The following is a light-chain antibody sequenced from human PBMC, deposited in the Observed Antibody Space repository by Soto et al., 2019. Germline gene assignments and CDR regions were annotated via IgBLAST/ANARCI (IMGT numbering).Light chain of an antibody. CDR2: GVS. V-gene: IGKV3-15*01. J-gene: IGKJ3*01. Sequence: EIVMTQSPGTLSVSPGERATLSCRASQSVSVNLAWYQQKPGQAPRLLIYGVSTRATGIPARFSGSESGTEFTLTISRLQSEDFAVYYCQQYNDWPFTFGPGTKVEIK. CDR3: QQYNDWPFT. CDR1: QSVSVN.